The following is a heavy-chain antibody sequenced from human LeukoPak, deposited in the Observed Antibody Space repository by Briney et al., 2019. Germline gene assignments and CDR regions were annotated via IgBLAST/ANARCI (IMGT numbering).Heavy chain of an antibody. Sequence: GGSLRLSCVASGFTFVSHWMTWVRQAPGKGLEWVANINQDGSEKYYVDSVKGRFTISRDNSKNTLYLQMNGLRPEDTAVYFCAKDWGNKFASGSSYLDSWGQGTLVTVSS. CDR1: GFTFVSHW. J-gene: IGHJ4*02. V-gene: IGHV3-7*01. D-gene: IGHD3-10*01. CDR2: INQDGSEK. CDR3: AKDWGNKFASGSSYLDS.